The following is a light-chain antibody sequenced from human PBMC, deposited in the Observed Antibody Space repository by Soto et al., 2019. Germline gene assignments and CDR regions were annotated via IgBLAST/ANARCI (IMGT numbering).Light chain of an antibody. CDR1: QSVSSTC. CDR3: QQYGSLPQT. V-gene: IGKV3-20*01. CDR2: GAS. Sequence: EIVLTQSPGTLSLSPGERATLSCRASQSVSSTCLAWYRQKPGQAPRLLIYGASSRATGIPDRFSGSGSGTDFTLTIGRLEPEDFAVYYCQQYGSLPQTFGQGTKVEIK. J-gene: IGKJ1*01.